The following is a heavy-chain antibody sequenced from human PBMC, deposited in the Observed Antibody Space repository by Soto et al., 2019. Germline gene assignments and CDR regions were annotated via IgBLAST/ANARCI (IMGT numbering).Heavy chain of an antibody. Sequence: QVRLRESGPQVVKPSATLSLNCNVSGGAFRSYFWSWIRQSPGKGLEWVGNIHSSGRSNYNPSFKSRASMSIDPSKNQFSVRLTSVTPADTAVYYCARDAPFDPWGQGILVTVSS. CDR3: ARDAPFDP. CDR1: GGAFRSYF. J-gene: IGHJ5*02. CDR2: IHSSGRS. V-gene: IGHV4-59*01.